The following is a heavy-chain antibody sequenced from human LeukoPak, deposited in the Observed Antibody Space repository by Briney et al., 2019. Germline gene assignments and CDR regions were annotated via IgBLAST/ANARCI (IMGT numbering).Heavy chain of an antibody. J-gene: IGHJ4*02. CDR1: GFTFSSYA. CDR2: ISGSGGST. Sequence: SGGSLRLSCAASGFTFSSYAMSWVRQAPGKGLEWVSAISGSGGSTYYADSVKGRFTISRDNSKNTLYLQMNSLRSDDTAVYYCARSPIELWLQDYGGNGVFDYWGQGTLVTVSS. CDR3: ARSPIELWLQDYGGNGVFDY. D-gene: IGHD4-23*01. V-gene: IGHV3-23*01.